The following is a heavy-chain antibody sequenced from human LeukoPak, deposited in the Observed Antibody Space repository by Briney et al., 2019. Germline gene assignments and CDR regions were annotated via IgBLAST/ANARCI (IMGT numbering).Heavy chain of an antibody. J-gene: IGHJ4*02. V-gene: IGHV4-59*01. D-gene: IGHD2-2*01. Sequence: SETLSLTCTVSGGSISSYYWSWIRQPSGKGLEWIGYIYYSGSTNYNPSLKSQVTISVDTSKNQFSLKLSSVTAADTAVYYCARESVVPAATGFDYWGQGTLVTVSS. CDR1: GGSISSYY. CDR3: ARESVVPAATGFDY. CDR2: IYYSGST.